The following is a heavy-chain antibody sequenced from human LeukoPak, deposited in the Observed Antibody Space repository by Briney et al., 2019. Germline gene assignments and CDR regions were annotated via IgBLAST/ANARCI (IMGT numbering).Heavy chain of an antibody. J-gene: IGHJ4*02. Sequence: ASVKVSCKASGNTFTDYYMHWVRQAPGQGLEWMGWINPNSGATNYAQNFQDRVTMTRDASIGTAYMELSSLRSDDTAVYYCARDGGPGIAASATGFGYWGQGTLVTVSS. V-gene: IGHV1-2*02. CDR2: INPNSGAT. CDR3: ARDGGPGIAASATGFGY. D-gene: IGHD6-13*01. CDR1: GNTFTDYY.